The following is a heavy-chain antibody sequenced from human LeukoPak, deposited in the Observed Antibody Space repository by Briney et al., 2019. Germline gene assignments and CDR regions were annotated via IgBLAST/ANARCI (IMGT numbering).Heavy chain of an antibody. CDR1: GYTFTSYG. CDR3: ARDRSGVGATLGGIDY. V-gene: IGHV1-18*01. Sequence: ASVKVSCKASGYTFTSYGIIWVRQAPGQGLEWMGWISAYNGNTNYAQKLQGRVTMTTDTSTSTAYMELRSLRSDDTAVYYCARDRSGVGATLGGIDYWGQGTLVTVSS. CDR2: ISAYNGNT. D-gene: IGHD1-26*01. J-gene: IGHJ4*02.